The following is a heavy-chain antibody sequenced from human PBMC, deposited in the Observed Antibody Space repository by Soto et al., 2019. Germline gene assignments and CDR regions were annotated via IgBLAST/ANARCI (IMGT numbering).Heavy chain of an antibody. CDR3: ARGSYSISGTIHRPYDY. J-gene: IGHJ4*02. CDR1: GFTFSIYA. V-gene: IGHV3-64*07. D-gene: IGHD3-10*01. CDR2: ISYDGTIT. Sequence: EVQLVESGGDLVQPGGSLRLSCAASGFTFSIYAMHWVRQAPGKGLEYVSAISYDGTITYYADSVKGRFTISRDDSRSTVYLQMGSLRPEDMAVYYCARGSYSISGTIHRPYDYWGQGTLVTVSS.